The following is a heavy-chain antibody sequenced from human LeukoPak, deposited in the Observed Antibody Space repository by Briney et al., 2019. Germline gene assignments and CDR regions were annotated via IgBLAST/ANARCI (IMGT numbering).Heavy chain of an antibody. J-gene: IGHJ3*02. CDR1: GGSISSGGYS. CDR2: IYHSGST. Sequence: SETLSLTCAVSGGSISSGGYSWSWIRQPPGKGLECIGYIYHSGSTYYNPSLKSRVTISVDRSKNQFSLKLSSVTAADTAVYYCARAYDYVWGSYPWGAFDIWGQGTMVTVSS. CDR3: ARAYDYVWGSYPWGAFDI. V-gene: IGHV4-30-2*01. D-gene: IGHD3-16*02.